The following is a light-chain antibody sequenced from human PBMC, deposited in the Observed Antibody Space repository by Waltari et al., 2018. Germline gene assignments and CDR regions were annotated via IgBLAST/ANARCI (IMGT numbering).Light chain of an antibody. CDR2: GVN. Sequence: QSTLTQPAPVSGSLGQSITISCIGTSGDVGNYNIVSWYQQHPGKAPKFMIYGVNKRPSGVSNRFSGSKSGNTASLTISGLQGEDEAIYFCSSYAAYNTVIFGGGTKVTVL. V-gene: IGLV2-23*02. CDR3: SSYAAYNTVI. J-gene: IGLJ2*01. CDR1: SGDVGNYNI.